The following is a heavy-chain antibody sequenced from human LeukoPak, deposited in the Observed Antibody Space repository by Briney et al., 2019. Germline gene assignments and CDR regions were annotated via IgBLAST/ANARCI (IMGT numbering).Heavy chain of an antibody. V-gene: IGHV4-39*07. J-gene: IGHJ3*02. CDR2: MYYSGST. CDR1: GDAITGSSYY. D-gene: IGHD2-2*01. Sequence: SETLSLTCTVSGDAITGSSYYWGWIRQPPGKGLEWIGSMYYSGSTFSNPSLRSRVNMSADTSKNQFSLKLSSVIAADTAVYYCARDVPAGILDIWGQGTMVTVSS. CDR3: ARDVPAGILDI.